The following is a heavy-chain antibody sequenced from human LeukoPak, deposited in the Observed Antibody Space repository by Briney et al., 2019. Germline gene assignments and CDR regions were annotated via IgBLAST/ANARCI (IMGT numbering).Heavy chain of an antibody. CDR1: GYTFTGYY. D-gene: IGHD4-17*01. Sequence: ASVKVSCKASGYTFTGYYMHWVRQAPGQGLEWMGWINPNSVGTNYAQKFHGSVTMTSDTYIRTDYMELSRLRSDDTAVYYCARDLDYDLLFDYWGQGILVTVSS. V-gene: IGHV1-2*02. CDR2: INPNSVGT. CDR3: ARDLDYDLLFDY. J-gene: IGHJ4*02.